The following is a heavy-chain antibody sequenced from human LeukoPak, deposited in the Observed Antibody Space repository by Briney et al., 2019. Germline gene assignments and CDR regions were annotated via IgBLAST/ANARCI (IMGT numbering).Heavy chain of an antibody. CDR1: GFTFSSYG. V-gene: IGHV3-30*02. J-gene: IGHJ4*02. CDR2: IRYDGSNK. Sequence: GGSLRPSCAASGFTFSSYGMHWVRQAPGKGLEWVAFIRYDGSNKYYADSVKGRFTISRDNSKNTLYLQMNSLRAEDTAVYYCAKDPGAGYYDSSGYGPLDYWGQGTLVTVSS. CDR3: AKDPGAGYYDSSGYGPLDY. D-gene: IGHD3-22*01.